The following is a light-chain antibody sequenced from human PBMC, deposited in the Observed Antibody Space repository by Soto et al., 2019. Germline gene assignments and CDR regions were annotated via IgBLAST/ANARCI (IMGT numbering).Light chain of an antibody. CDR2: GAS. CDR3: QQYNNWPTT. J-gene: IGKJ1*01. Sequence: TQSPGTLSLSPGARATPSCRASQNVSSTLLVWYQQHPGQAPRLLIYGASSRATGISDRFSGSGSGTEFTLTISSLQSEDFAVYYCQQYNNWPTTFGQGTKVDIK. V-gene: IGKV3D-15*01. CDR1: QNVSST.